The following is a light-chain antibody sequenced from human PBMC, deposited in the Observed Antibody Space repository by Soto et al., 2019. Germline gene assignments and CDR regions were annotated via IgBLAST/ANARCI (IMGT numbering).Light chain of an antibody. CDR1: QGINTY. CDR3: QQLNTYSS. V-gene: IGKV1-9*01. J-gene: IGKJ4*01. Sequence: DIQLTQSPSFLSASVGDRVTITCRASQGINTYLAWYQQKLGKAPKVLIYDASKLHSGVPSRFSGSGSGTAITLTISSLKSEDCATYFCQQLNTYSSFGGGTKVEIK. CDR2: DAS.